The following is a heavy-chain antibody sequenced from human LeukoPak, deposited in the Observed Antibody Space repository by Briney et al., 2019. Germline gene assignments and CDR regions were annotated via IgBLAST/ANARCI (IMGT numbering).Heavy chain of an antibody. V-gene: IGHV4-34*01. CDR3: ARGRVSSSTWYSTYYYYFYMDV. Sequence: SETLSLTCAVYGGSFSGYYWNWIRQAPGKGLEWIGEINHSGSTRYNPSLKSRLTMSVDTSRNQFSLNLDSVTAADTAVYFCARGRVSSSTWYSTYYYYFYMDVWGKGTTVTVSS. J-gene: IGHJ6*03. CDR1: GGSFSGYY. D-gene: IGHD1-1*01. CDR2: INHSGST.